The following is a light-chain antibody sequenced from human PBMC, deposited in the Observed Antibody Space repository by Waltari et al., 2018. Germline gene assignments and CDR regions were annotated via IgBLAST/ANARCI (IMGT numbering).Light chain of an antibody. CDR3: SSFTTRSTWV. CDR2: DFS. V-gene: IGLV2-14*03. Sequence: QFALTQPASVSGSPGQSITISCTGTSSDIGTYDYVSWYQQHPGEAPNPILYDFSHRPSGVPNRFSASKSDNSASLTISGLQAEDESDYYCSSFTTRSTWVFGGGTKLTVL. CDR1: SSDIGTYDY. J-gene: IGLJ3*02.